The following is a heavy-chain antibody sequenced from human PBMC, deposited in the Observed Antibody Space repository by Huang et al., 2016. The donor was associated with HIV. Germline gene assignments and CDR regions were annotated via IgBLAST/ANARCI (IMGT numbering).Heavy chain of an antibody. V-gene: IGHV1-2*02. D-gene: IGHD6-13*01. CDR1: EYNLIGYH. CDR3: AREGVAAASGAFDI. Sequence: QFQLVQSGAEVRKPGASVKVSCKAYEYNLIGYHIHWVRQAPGEGPGWRGWINPNTGATTYAQRFQGRVTMTRDTSTTTAFMELSSLKSDDTALYYCAREGVAAASGAFDIWGQGTVVTVSS. J-gene: IGHJ3*02. CDR2: INPNTGAT.